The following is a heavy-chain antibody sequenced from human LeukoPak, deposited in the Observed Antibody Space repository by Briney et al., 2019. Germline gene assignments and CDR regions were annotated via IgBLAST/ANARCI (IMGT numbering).Heavy chain of an antibody. D-gene: IGHD2-15*01. V-gene: IGHV3-30*04. Sequence: QPGGSLRLSCVASGLTFSNSAMHWVRQAPGKGLEWVAIMSFDGSHERYGDSVKGRFTLSRDNSKNTLYLQINSLRTEDAAVYYCARGGKCSDGKCYLIDYWGQGTLVTVSS. CDR3: ARGGKCSDGKCYLIDY. CDR2: MSFDGSHE. J-gene: IGHJ4*02. CDR1: GLTFSNSA.